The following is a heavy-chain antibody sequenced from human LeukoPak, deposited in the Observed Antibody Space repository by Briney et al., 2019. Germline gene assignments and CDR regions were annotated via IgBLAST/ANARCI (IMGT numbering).Heavy chain of an antibody. D-gene: IGHD4-23*01. CDR3: ARDDGDYDGNSRVSGC. Sequence: ASVKVSCKASGGTFSSYAISWVRQAPGQGLEWMGGIIPIFGTANYAQKFQGRVTITADDSTSTAYMELSSLRSEDTAVYYCARDDGDYDGNSRVSGCWGQGTLVTVSS. J-gene: IGHJ4*02. V-gene: IGHV1-69*13. CDR2: IIPIFGTA. CDR1: GGTFSSYA.